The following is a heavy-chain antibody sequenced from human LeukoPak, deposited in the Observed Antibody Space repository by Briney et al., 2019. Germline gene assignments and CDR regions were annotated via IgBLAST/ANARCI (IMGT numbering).Heavy chain of an antibody. V-gene: IGHV1-2*02. D-gene: IGHD2-2*01. J-gene: IGHJ4*02. CDR1: GYTFTAYS. CDR2: INPHSGGT. CDR3: AKEGPYQLGDLDF. Sequence: ASVKLSCKASGYTFTAYSLLWVRQAPGQGLEWMGWINPHSGGTIYAQKFQGRVTMTRDTSISTAYMELSGLRSDDTAVYYCAKEGPYQLGDLDFWGQGTLVTVSS.